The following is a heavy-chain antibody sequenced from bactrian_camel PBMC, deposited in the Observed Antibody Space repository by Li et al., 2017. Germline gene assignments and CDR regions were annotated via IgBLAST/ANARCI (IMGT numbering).Heavy chain of an antibody. CDR1: GATDSRSV. CDR2: IDGDGFT. J-gene: IGHJ4*01. CDR3: AADLVTDEPSLVEREYYY. D-gene: IGHD1*01. V-gene: IGHV3S53*01. Sequence: HVQLVESGGGSVHAGGSLRLSCAASGATDSRSVMAWFRQTPGKQRDGVAAIDGDGFTAYADSVKGRFTISKDNAKNTLYLQMNSLNTEDTATYYCAADLVTDEPSLVEREYYYWGQGTQVTVS.